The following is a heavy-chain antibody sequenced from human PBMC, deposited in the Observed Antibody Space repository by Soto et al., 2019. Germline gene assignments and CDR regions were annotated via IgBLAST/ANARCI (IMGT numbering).Heavy chain of an antibody. D-gene: IGHD1-1*01. CDR1: GFTFSSYA. J-gene: IGHJ3*02. Sequence: QVQLVESGGGVVQPGRSLRLSCAASGFTFSSYAMHWVRQAPGKGLEWVAVISYDGSNKYYADSVKGRFTISRDNSKNTLYLQMNSLRAEDTAVYYCGRELSRLERRHDAFDIWGQGTMVTVSS. CDR3: GRELSRLERRHDAFDI. V-gene: IGHV3-30-3*01. CDR2: ISYDGSNK.